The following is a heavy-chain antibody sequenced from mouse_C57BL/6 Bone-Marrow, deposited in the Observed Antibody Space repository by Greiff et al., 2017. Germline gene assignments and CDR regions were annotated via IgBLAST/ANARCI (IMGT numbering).Heavy chain of an antibody. CDR1: GFTFSDYY. V-gene: IGHV5-16*01. D-gene: IGHD1-1*01. CDR2: INYDGSST. Sequence: DVKLVESEGGLVQPGSSMKLSCTASGFTFSDYYMAWVRQVPEKGLEWVANINYDGSSTYYLDSLKSRFIISRDNAKNILYLQMSSLKSEDTATYYCAREGYGSSYEAMDYWGQGTSVTVSS. J-gene: IGHJ4*01. CDR3: AREGYGSSYEAMDY.